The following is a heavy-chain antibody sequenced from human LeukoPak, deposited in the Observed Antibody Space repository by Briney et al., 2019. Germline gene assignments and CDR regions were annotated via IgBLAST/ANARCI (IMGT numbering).Heavy chain of an antibody. CDR2: ISSSGSTI. V-gene: IGHV3-48*03. CDR3: ASLGYSSSWYFDY. J-gene: IGHJ4*02. Sequence: PGGSLRLSCAASGFTFSSYEMNWVGQAPGKGLEGGSYISSSGSTIYYADSAKGRFTISRDNAKNSLYLQMNSLRAEDTAVYYCASLGYSSSWYFDYWGQGTLVTVPS. CDR1: GFTFSSYE. D-gene: IGHD6-13*01.